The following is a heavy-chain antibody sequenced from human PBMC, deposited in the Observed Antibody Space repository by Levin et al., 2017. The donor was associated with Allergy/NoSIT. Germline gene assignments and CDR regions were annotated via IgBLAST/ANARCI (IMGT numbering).Heavy chain of an antibody. D-gene: IGHD5-12*01. V-gene: IGHV1-69*13. CDR3: ARLYSGYGGAFDI. CDR1: GGTFSSYA. J-gene: IGHJ3*02. Sequence: SVKVSCKASGGTFSSYAISWVRQAPGQGLEGMGGIIPIFGTANYAQKFQGRVTITADESTSTAYMELGSLRSEDTAVYYCARLYSGYGGAFDIWGQGTMVTVSS. CDR2: IIPIFGTA.